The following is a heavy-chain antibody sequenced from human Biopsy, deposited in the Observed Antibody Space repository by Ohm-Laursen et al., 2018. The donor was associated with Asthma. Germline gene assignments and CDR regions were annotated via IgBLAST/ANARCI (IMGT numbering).Heavy chain of an antibody. CDR1: GYNFISFA. D-gene: IGHD3-9*01. CDR3: ARTYYDFLTGQVKDVFGV. Sequence: AASVTVSCNSSGYNFISFAIHWVRQAPGQRLEWMGWVNTGNGDTKYSQKFQGRVTITRDTSASTAYMELRSLRSEDTATYYCARTYYDFLTGQVKDVFGVWGQGTMVTVSS. J-gene: IGHJ3*01. CDR2: VNTGNGDT. V-gene: IGHV1-3*04.